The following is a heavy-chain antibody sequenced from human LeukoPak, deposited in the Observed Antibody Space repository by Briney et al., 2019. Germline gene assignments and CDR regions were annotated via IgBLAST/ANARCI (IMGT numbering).Heavy chain of an antibody. CDR3: TTVMPSYDPIDGLYYYYYGMDV. V-gene: IGHV3-49*03. Sequence: PGGSLRLSCTASGFTFGDYAMSWFRQAPGKGLEWVGFIRSKAYGGTTEYAASVKGRFTISRDDSKSIAYLQMNSLKTEDTAVYYCTTVMPSYDPIDGLYYYYYGMDVWGQGTTITVSS. J-gene: IGHJ6*02. CDR1: GFTFGDYA. CDR2: IRSKAYGGTT. D-gene: IGHD3-3*01.